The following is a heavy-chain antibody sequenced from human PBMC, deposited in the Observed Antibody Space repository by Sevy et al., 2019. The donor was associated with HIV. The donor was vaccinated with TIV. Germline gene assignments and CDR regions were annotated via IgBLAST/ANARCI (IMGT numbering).Heavy chain of an antibody. CDR1: GVTFSGYA. J-gene: IGHJ3*01. D-gene: IGHD6-13*01. V-gene: IGHV1-69*13. Sequence: ASVKVSCKASGVTFSGYAINWVRQTPGQGLEWMGWIVPSFDLSKYAQKFQGRVTFTADESTDTACMKLSSLRSDDTAVYYCARPQRPSGYSSSGDAFDVWGQGTMVTISS. CDR2: IVPSFDLS. CDR3: ARPQRPSGYSSSGDAFDV.